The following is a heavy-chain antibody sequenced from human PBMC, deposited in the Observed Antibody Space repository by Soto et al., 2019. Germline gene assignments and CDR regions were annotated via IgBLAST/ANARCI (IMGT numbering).Heavy chain of an antibody. V-gene: IGHV1-69*13. J-gene: IGHJ4*02. CDR1: GGTFSSYA. Sequence: SVKVSCKASGGTFSSYAISWVRQAPGQGLEWMGGIIPIFGTANYAQKFQGRVTITADESTSTAYMELSSLRSEDTAVYYCARDLNYYGSGSYGDYWGQGTLVTVSS. D-gene: IGHD3-10*01. CDR2: IIPIFGTA. CDR3: ARDLNYYGSGSYGDY.